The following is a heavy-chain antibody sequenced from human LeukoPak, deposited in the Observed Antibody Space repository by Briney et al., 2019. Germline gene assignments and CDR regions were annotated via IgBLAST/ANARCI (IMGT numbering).Heavy chain of an antibody. V-gene: IGHV1-18*04. Sequence: ASVKVSCKASGYSFASYGIAWVREAPGQGPEWMGWISGSTGNTHYAQNVQGRVTMTTDTATSTAYMELRSLGSDDTAVYYCARVGRDCSSINCYWEDWFDPWGQGTLVIVSS. CDR1: GYSFASYG. CDR3: ARVGRDCSSINCYWEDWFDP. D-gene: IGHD2-2*01. CDR2: ISGSTGNT. J-gene: IGHJ5*02.